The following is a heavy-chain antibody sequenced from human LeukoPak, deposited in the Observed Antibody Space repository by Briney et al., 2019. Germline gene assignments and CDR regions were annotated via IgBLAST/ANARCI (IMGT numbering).Heavy chain of an antibody. CDR1: GYTFTGYY. D-gene: IGHD6-13*01. Sequence: GASVKVSCKASGYTFTGYYMHWVRQAPGQGLEWMGRINPNSGGANYAQKFQGRVTMTRDTSISTAYMELSRLRSEDTAVYYCARDKAAAGTNWFDPWGEGTLVTVSS. J-gene: IGHJ5*02. CDR3: ARDKAAAGTNWFDP. V-gene: IGHV1-2*06. CDR2: INPNSGGA.